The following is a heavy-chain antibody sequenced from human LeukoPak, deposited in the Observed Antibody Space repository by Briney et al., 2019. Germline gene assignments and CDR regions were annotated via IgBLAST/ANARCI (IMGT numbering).Heavy chain of an antibody. CDR3: AKRGVVIRVILVGFHKEAYYFDS. D-gene: IGHD3-22*01. J-gene: IGHJ4*02. CDR2: ISDTGGRT. CDR1: GITLSNYG. V-gene: IGHV3-23*01. Sequence: GGSLRLSCAVSGITLSNYGMTWVRQAPGKGLEWVAGISDTGGRTSYADSVKGRFTISRDNPKNTLYLHMNSLRAEDTAVYFCAKRGVVIRVILVGFHKEAYYFDSWGQGALVTVSS.